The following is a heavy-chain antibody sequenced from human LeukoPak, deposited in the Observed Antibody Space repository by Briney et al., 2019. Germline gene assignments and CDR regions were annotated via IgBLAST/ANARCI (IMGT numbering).Heavy chain of an antibody. V-gene: IGHV4-30-2*03. J-gene: IGHJ4*02. CDR1: GGSISSGGYS. CDR3: ARHWDY. Sequence: PSETLSLTCAVSGGSISSGGYSWSWIRQPPGKGLEWIGYIYHSGSTYYNPSLKSRVTISVDTSKNQLSLKLISVTAADTAVFYCARHWDYWGQGALVTVSS. CDR2: IYHSGST.